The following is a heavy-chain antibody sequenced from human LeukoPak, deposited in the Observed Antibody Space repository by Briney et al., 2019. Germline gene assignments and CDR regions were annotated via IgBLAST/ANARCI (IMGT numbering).Heavy chain of an antibody. CDR3: ARDLPSPTRYDSSGYYYDALDY. Sequence: GGSLRLSCAASGFTFSSYSMNWVRQAPGKGLEWVSYISSSSSTIYYADSVKGRFTISRDNAKNSLYLQMNSLRDEDTAVYYCARDLPSPTRYDSSGYYYDALDYWGQGTLVTVSS. D-gene: IGHD3-22*01. J-gene: IGHJ4*02. CDR1: GFTFSSYS. V-gene: IGHV3-48*02. CDR2: ISSSSSTI.